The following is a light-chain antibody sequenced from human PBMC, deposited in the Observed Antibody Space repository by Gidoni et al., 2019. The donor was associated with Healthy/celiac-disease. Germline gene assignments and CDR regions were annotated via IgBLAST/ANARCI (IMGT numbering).Light chain of an antibody. J-gene: IGKJ4*01. Sequence: EMVMSQYPATLSVSPGERATLSCRASQSVSSDFAWYQQKPGQAPRLPIYGASTRATDIPARFSGSGSGTEFTLTISSLQSEDFAVYYCQQYNNWPPLTFGGGTKVEIK. V-gene: IGKV3-15*01. CDR2: GAS. CDR3: QQYNNWPPLT. CDR1: QSVSSD.